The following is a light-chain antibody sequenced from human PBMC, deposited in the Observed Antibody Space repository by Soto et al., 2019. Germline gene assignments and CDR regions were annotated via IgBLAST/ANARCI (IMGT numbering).Light chain of an antibody. CDR2: DAS. J-gene: IGKJ4*01. V-gene: IGKV3-11*01. Sequence: EIVLTQSPATLSLSPGERATLSCRASQSVSSYLVWYQQTPGQAPRLLIYDASNRAPGIPARFSGSGSGTDFTLTISSLEPEDFAVYYCQQRSDWPPLTFGGGTKVEIK. CDR1: QSVSSY. CDR3: QQRSDWPPLT.